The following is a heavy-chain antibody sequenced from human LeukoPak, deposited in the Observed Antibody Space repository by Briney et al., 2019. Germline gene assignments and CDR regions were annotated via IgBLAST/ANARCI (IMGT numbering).Heavy chain of an antibody. Sequence: SETLSLTCAVYGGSFSGYYWSWIRQPPGKGLEWIGEINHSGSTNYNPPLKSRVTISVDTSKNQFSLKLSSVTAADTAVYYCVIGETGDVWGQGTTVTVSS. J-gene: IGHJ6*02. CDR2: INHSGST. D-gene: IGHD3-16*01. CDR3: VIGETGDV. CDR1: GGSFSGYY. V-gene: IGHV4-34*01.